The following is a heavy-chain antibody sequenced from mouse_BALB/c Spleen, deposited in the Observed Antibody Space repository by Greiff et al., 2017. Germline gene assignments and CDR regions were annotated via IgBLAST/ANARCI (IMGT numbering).Heavy chain of an antibody. CDR1: GFTFSSYG. CDR3: ASDYGNYFDY. V-gene: IGHV5-6-3*01. J-gene: IGHJ2*01. D-gene: IGHD1-1*01. Sequence: EVQGVESGGGLVQPGGSLKLSCAASGFTFSSYGMSWVRQTPDKRLELVATINSNGGSTYYPDSVKGRLTISRDNAKNTLYLQMSSLKSEDTAMYYCASDYGNYFDYWGQGTTLTVSS. CDR2: INSNGGST.